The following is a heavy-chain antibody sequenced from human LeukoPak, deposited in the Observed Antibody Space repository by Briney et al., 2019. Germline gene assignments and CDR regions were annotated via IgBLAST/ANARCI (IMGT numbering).Heavy chain of an antibody. V-gene: IGHV1-2*02. CDR3: ARVLAARYCTNGVCSNFDY. CDR2: INPNSGGT. D-gene: IGHD2-8*01. J-gene: IGHJ4*02. Sequence: GASVKVSCKASGYTFTGYYMHWVRQAPGQGLEWMGWINPNSGGTNYAQKLQGRVTMTRDTSISTAYMELSRLRSDDTAVYYCARVLAARYCTNGVCSNFDYWGQGTLVTVSS. CDR1: GYTFTGYY.